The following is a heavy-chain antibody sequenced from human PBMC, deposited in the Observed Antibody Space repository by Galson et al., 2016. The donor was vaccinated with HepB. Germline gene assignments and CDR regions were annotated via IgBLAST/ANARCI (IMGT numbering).Heavy chain of an antibody. J-gene: IGHJ4*02. Sequence: SVKVSCKASGGTFSNFAISWVRQAPGQGLEWMGGFIPVHGTAKYAQKFLGRVTLTADESTSTASMELSSLRAEDTAVYYCARDSGNYHFDDWGQGTLVTVSS. CDR2: FIPVHGTA. CDR3: ARDSGNYHFDD. CDR1: GGTFSNFA. D-gene: IGHD1-26*01. V-gene: IGHV1-69*13.